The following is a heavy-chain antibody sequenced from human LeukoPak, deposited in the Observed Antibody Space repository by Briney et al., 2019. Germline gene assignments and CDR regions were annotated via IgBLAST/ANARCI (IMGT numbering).Heavy chain of an antibody. Sequence: GGSLKLSCAASGFTFNNYAMNWVRQAPGKGLEWVSVISGSGGTTYYADSVKGRFTISRDNDKSSLHLQMNSLRAEDTAVYFCARDRGWPISTFDYWGQGTLVTVSS. J-gene: IGHJ4*02. CDR2: ISGSGGTT. D-gene: IGHD6-19*01. CDR1: GFTFNNYA. V-gene: IGHV3-23*01. CDR3: ARDRGWPISTFDY.